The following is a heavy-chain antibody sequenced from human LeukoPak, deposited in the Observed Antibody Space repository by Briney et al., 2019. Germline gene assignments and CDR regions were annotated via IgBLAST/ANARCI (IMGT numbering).Heavy chain of an antibody. CDR1: GFTFSSYG. V-gene: IGHV3-33*01. J-gene: IGHJ4*02. CDR2: IWYDGSNK. D-gene: IGHD3-3*01. CDR3: ARDHYDFWSGYYNVYFDY. Sequence: GGSLRLSCAASGFTFSSYGMHWVRQAPGKGLEWVAVIWYDGSNKYYADSVKGRFTISRDNSKNTLYLQMNSLRAEDTAVYYCARDHYDFWSGYYNVYFDYCGQGTLVTVSS.